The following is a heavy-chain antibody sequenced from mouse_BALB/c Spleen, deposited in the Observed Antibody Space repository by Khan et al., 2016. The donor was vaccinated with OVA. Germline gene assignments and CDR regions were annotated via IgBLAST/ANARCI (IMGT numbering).Heavy chain of an antibody. V-gene: IGHV5-6-5*01. CDR3: ARGLHFDV. Sequence: EVELVESGGGLVKPGGSLKLSCAASGFTFSRYAMSWVRQTPEQRLEWVASISSGGVTYYPESLTGRFTISSVNAVNILYMRMSGLRAEDTAMDACARGLHFDVWGAGTTVTVSS. CDR2: ISSGGVT. J-gene: IGHJ1*01. CDR1: GFTFSRYA.